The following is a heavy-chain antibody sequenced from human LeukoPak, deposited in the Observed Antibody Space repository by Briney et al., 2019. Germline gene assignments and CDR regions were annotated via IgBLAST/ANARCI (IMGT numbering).Heavy chain of an antibody. D-gene: IGHD3-3*01. CDR3: ARSHNDFWSGYYWLYYYYGMDV. Sequence: ASVKVSCKASGYTFTGYYMHWVRQAPGQGLEWMGWINPNSGGTNYAQKFQGRATMTRDTSISTAYMELSRLRSDDTAVYYCARSHNDFWSGYYWLYYYYGMDVWGQGTTVTVSS. V-gene: IGHV1-2*02. CDR2: INPNSGGT. CDR1: GYTFTGYY. J-gene: IGHJ6*02.